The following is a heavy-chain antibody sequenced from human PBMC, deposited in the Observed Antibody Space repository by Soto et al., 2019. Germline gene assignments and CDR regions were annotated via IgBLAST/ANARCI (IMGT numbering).Heavy chain of an antibody. CDR2: IYYSGST. V-gene: IGHV4-59*01. D-gene: IGHD6-13*01. CDR3: AREVGSSWTEKRNWFDP. CDR1: GGSISSYY. J-gene: IGHJ5*02. Sequence: PXATLSLTFTVSGGSISSYYWSWIRQPPGKGLEWIGYIYYSGSTNYNPSLKSRVTISVDTSKNQFSLKLSSVTAADTAVYYCAREVGSSWTEKRNWFDPWGQGTLVTVSS.